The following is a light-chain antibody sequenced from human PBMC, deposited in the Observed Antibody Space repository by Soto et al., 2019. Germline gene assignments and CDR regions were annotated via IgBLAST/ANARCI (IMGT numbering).Light chain of an antibody. V-gene: IGKV3-15*01. Sequence: EIVMTQSPATLSVSPGERATLSCRASQSVGNSLAWYQQKPGQAPRLLIYGASTRATGIPARFSGSGSGTEFTLTISSLLSEDFAVYYCQQYNNWPSGTFGQGTKVEIK. CDR1: QSVGNS. CDR3: QQYNNWPSGT. J-gene: IGKJ1*01. CDR2: GAS.